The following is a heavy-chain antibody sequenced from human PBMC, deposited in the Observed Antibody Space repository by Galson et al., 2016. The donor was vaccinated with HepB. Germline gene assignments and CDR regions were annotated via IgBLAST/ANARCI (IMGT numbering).Heavy chain of an antibody. J-gene: IGHJ4*02. Sequence: SETLSLTCTVSGDSISTYYWSWIRQPPGKGPEWIGYIFHTGSSDYNPSLKSRVSMSVDTSKNQVSVKLRSVAAADTAVYYCARAHCSGGSCFFVDYWGQGILVTVSS. CDR1: GDSISTYY. CDR2: IFHTGSS. CDR3: ARAHCSGGSCFFVDY. D-gene: IGHD2-15*01. V-gene: IGHV4-59*01.